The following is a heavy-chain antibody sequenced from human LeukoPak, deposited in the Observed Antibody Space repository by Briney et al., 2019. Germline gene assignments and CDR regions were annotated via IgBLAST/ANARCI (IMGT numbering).Heavy chain of an antibody. Sequence: PGRSLRLPCTASVFTFGDYVMSWFRQAPGKGLEWVGFIRSKAYGGTTEYAASVKGRFTISRDDSKSIAYLQMNSLKTEDTAVYYCTRDAGSRGWHVFDYWGQGTLVTVSS. D-gene: IGHD6-19*01. J-gene: IGHJ4*02. CDR2: IRSKAYGGTT. V-gene: IGHV3-49*03. CDR1: VFTFGDYV. CDR3: TRDAGSRGWHVFDY.